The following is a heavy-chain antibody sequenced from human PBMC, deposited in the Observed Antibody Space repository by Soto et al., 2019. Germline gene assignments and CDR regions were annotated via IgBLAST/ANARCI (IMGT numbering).Heavy chain of an antibody. CDR3: ARAQGYYYDSSGPFDAFDI. CDR2: IIPIFGTA. V-gene: IGHV1-69*06. Sequence: QVQLVQSGAEVKKPGSSVKVSCKASGGTFSSYAISWVRQAPGQGLEWMGGIIPIFGTANYAQKFQGRVTITADKSAVTAYMELSSLRSEDTAVYYCARAQGYYYDSSGPFDAFDIWCQGTMVTVS. D-gene: IGHD3-22*01. CDR1: GGTFSSYA. J-gene: IGHJ3*02.